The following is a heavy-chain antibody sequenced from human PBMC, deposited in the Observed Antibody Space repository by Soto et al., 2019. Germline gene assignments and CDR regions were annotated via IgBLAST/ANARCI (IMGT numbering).Heavy chain of an antibody. V-gene: IGHV5-51*01. CDR2: IHPGDSDT. J-gene: IGHJ4*02. D-gene: IGHD4-17*01. CDR3: ARRENSDYLI. CDR1: GYSFTTYW. Sequence: PGESLKISCKGSGYSFTTYWIGWVRQMPGKGLEWMGIIHPGDSDTRYSPSFQGQVTISVDKSISTAYLQWSSLKASDTAIYYCARRENSDYLIWGQGTLVTVSS.